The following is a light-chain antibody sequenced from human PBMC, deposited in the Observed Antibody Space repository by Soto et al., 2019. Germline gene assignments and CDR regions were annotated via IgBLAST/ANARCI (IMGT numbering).Light chain of an antibody. CDR2: DAS. CDR3: QQRSNWPFT. J-gene: IGKJ3*01. Sequence: EIVLTQSPATLSLSPGERATLSCRASQSVSSYLAWYQQKPGQAPRLLIYDASNRATGIPARFSGSGSGTDFTLPISSLEPEDFAVYYCQQRSNWPFTLGPGTKVDIK. V-gene: IGKV3-11*01. CDR1: QSVSSY.